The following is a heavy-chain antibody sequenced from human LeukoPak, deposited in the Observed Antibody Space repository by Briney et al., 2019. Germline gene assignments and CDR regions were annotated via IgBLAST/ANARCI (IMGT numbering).Heavy chain of an antibody. CDR1: GFTFSSYG. CDR3: ARAQLVVPAAINYYGMDV. D-gene: IGHD2-2*01. Sequence: GRSLRLSCAASGFTFSSYGMHWVRQAPGKGLEGVAGIWYDGSNKYYADSVKGRFTISRDNSKNPLYLQMNSLRAEDTAVYYCARAQLVVPAAINYYGMDVWGQGTTVTVSS. V-gene: IGHV3-33*01. CDR2: IWYDGSNK. J-gene: IGHJ6*02.